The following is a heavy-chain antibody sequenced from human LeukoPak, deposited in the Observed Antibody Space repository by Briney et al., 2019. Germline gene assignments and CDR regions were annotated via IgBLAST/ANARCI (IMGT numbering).Heavy chain of an antibody. CDR2: ISAYNGNT. J-gene: IGHJ3*02. CDR3: ARAASGAGRYRAFDI. D-gene: IGHD3-10*01. CDR1: GYTFSSYG. V-gene: IGHV1-18*01. Sequence: ASEKVSCKASGYTFSSYGISWVRQAPGQGLQWMGWISAYNGNTNYAQKLQGRVTMTTDTSTSTAYMELTSLRSDDTAVYYCARAASGAGRYRAFDIWGQGTMVTVSS.